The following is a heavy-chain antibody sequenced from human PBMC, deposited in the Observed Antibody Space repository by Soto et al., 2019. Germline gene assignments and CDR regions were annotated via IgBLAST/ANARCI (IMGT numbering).Heavy chain of an antibody. CDR2: IYYSGST. Sequence: QVQLQESGPGLVKPSQTLSLTCTVSGGSISSGTYYWSWIRQHPGKGLEWIGYIYYSGSTYYNPSLKSRVTISVDTSKYQFSLKLSSVTAADTAVYYCARVVEGYDILTGPLARDWGQGTLVTVSS. CDR1: GGSISSGTYY. CDR3: ARVVEGYDILTGPLARD. D-gene: IGHD3-9*01. V-gene: IGHV4-31*03. J-gene: IGHJ4*02.